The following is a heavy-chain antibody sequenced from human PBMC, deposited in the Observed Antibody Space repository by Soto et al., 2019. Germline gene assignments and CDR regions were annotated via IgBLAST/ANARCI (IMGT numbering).Heavy chain of an antibody. J-gene: IGHJ6*02. V-gene: IGHV1-2*04. D-gene: IGHD6-6*01. Sequence: GASVKVSCKASGYTFTGYYMHWVRQAPGQGLEWMGWINPNSGGTNYAQKFQGWVTMTRDTSTSTVYMELSSLRSEDTAVYYCARADSSSGIGYYYYGMDVWGQGTTVTSP. CDR1: GYTFTGYY. CDR2: INPNSGGT. CDR3: ARADSSSGIGYYYYGMDV.